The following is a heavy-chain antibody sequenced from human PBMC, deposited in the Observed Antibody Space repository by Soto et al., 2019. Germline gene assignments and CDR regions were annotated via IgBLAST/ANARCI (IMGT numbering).Heavy chain of an antibody. CDR2: INHSGRV. V-gene: IGHV4-34*01. Sequence: PSETLSLTCAVYGGSFSGHSWTCLRQSPGKGLEWIGDINHSGRVNYSPSLKSRVTISLDTSKNQFSLTLSAVAAADTAMYYCSTRAYDTNGYYRFDPWGQGTMVTVPS. D-gene: IGHD3-22*01. CDR1: GGSFSGHS. CDR3: STRAYDTNGYYRFDP. J-gene: IGHJ5*01.